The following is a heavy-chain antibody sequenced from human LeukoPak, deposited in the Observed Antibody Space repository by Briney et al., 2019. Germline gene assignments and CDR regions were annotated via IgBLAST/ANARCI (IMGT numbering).Heavy chain of an antibody. V-gene: IGHV1-18*01. J-gene: IGHJ4*02. CDR3: ARGVGGWKTRAFDY. Sequence: ASVTVSCKASSYTFTSHGISWVRQAPRQGLEWMGWISPFNGNTYYAQKLQGRVTMTTDTSTSTAYMELRSLRSDDTAVYYCARGVGGWKTRAFDYWGQGIQVTVSS. D-gene: IGHD4-23*01. CDR1: SYTFTSHG. CDR2: ISPFNGNT.